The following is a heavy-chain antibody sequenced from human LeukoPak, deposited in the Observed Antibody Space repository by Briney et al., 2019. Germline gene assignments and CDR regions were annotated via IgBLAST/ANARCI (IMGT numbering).Heavy chain of an antibody. CDR2: ISAYNGNT. J-gene: IGHJ4*02. V-gene: IGHV1-18*01. CDR1: GYTFTSYG. Sequence: ASVKVSCKASGYTFTSYGISWVRQAPGQGLEWMGWISAYNGNTNYAQKLQGRVTMTTDTSTSTAYMEPRSLRSDDTAVYYCARGFCSSTSCYLPTDYWGQGTLVTVSS. D-gene: IGHD2-2*01. CDR3: ARGFCSSTSCYLPTDY.